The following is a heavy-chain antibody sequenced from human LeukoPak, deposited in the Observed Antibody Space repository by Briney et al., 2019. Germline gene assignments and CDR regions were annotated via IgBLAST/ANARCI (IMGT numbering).Heavy chain of an antibody. CDR3: ARGIVVVNYYYYYGLDV. Sequence: SETLSLTCTVSGGSISSYYWSWIRQPPGKGLEWIGYIYYSGSTNYNPSLKSRVTISVDTSKNQFSLKLSSVTAADTAVYYCARGIVVVNYYYYYGLDVWGQGTTVTVSS. J-gene: IGHJ6*02. V-gene: IGHV4-59*01. D-gene: IGHD3-22*01. CDR1: GGSISSYY. CDR2: IYYSGST.